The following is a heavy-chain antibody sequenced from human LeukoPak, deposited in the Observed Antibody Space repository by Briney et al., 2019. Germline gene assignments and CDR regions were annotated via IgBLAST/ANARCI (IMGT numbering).Heavy chain of an antibody. V-gene: IGHV3-11*04. D-gene: IGHD3-22*01. J-gene: IGHJ6*03. CDR1: GFILSDHY. Sequence: GGSLRLSCAASGFILSDHYMDWVRQAPGKGLEWVSYISSSGSTIYYADPVKGRFTISRDNAKNSLYLQMNSLRAEDTAVYYCATEDLLTWLPMDVWGKGTTVTVSS. CDR2: ISSSGSTI. CDR3: ATEDLLTWLPMDV.